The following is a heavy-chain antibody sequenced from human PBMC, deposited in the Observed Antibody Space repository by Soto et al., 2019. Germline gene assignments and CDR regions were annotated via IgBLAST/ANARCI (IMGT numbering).Heavy chain of an antibody. CDR3: ARDRSGSRYFYHL. CDR1: GYTFTNYY. D-gene: IGHD1-26*01. J-gene: IGHJ5*02. CDR2: IYPSGGST. V-gene: IGHV1-46*01. Sequence: ASVKVSCKASGYTFTNYYMHWVRQAPGQGLEWMGIIYPSGGSTRNAQKFQGRVTMTRDTSTSTVYMELSSLRSEDTAVYYCARDRSGSRYFYHLWGQGTLVTVSS.